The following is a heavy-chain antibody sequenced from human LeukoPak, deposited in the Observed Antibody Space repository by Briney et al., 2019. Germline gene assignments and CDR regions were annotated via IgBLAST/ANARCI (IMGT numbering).Heavy chain of an antibody. V-gene: IGHV3-9*01. CDR1: GFTFDDYA. J-gene: IGHJ6*02. D-gene: IGHD1-26*01. Sequence: PGGSLRLSCAASGFTFDDYAMHWVRQAPGKGLEWVSGISWNSGSIGYADSVKGRFTISRDNAKNSLYPQMNSLRAEDTALYYCAKDISGSYYYGMDVWGQGTTVTVSS. CDR3: AKDISGSYYYGMDV. CDR2: ISWNSGSI.